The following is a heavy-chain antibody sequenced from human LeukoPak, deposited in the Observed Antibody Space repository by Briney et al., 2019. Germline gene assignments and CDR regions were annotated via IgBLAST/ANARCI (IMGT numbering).Heavy chain of an antibody. J-gene: IGHJ4*02. CDR3: ARATLVRYFDRMLYSSQIDY. CDR1: GYSFSDNY. Sequence: GASVKVSCKASGYSFSDNYIHWVRQAPGQGLEWMGWINSNNGATTYTQNFQGRVTMTRDKSISTVYMELRRLRSGDTAVYYCARATLVRYFDRMLYSSQIDYWGQGTLVTVSS. D-gene: IGHD3-9*01. CDR2: INSNNGAT. V-gene: IGHV1-2*02.